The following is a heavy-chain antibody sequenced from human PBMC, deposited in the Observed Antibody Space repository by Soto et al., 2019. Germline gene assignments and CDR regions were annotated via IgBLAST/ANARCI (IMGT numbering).Heavy chain of an antibody. Sequence: QITLKESGPTVVKPTETLTLTCTFSGFSLTTSGVGVGWVRQSPGKAPEWLALIYWDDDKRYSTSLNSRLIITKDTSKSQVVLTMGNVDTGETATYYCAHRVLRTVFGLVTTTAIYFDFWGPATPVVVSS. CDR1: GFSLTTSGVG. V-gene: IGHV2-5*02. D-gene: IGHD3-3*01. CDR3: AHRVLRTVFGLVTTTAIYFDF. CDR2: IYWDDDK. J-gene: IGHJ4*02.